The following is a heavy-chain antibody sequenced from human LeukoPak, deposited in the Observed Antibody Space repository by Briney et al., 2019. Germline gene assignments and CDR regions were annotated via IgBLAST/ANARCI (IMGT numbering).Heavy chain of an antibody. CDR1: GYSFTTYW. CDR2: IYPGDSDT. D-gene: IGHD3-22*01. V-gene: IGHV5-51*03. CDR3: ARRPLLYYYDSSGYYRNPQYYFDY. Sequence: GESLKISCKGSGYSFTTYWIAWVRQMPGKGLEWMGIIYPGDSDTRYSPSFQGQVTISADKSISTAYLQWSSLKASDTAMYYCARRPLLYYYDSSGYYRNPQYYFDYWGQGTLVTVSS. J-gene: IGHJ4*02.